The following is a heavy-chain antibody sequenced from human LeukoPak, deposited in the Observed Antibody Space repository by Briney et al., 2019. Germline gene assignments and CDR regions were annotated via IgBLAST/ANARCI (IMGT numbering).Heavy chain of an antibody. CDR2: INHSGST. CDR3: ATRVVVPAAIAAAYNWFDP. J-gene: IGHJ5*02. Sequence: SETLSLTCAVYGGSFSGYYWSWIRQPPGKGLEWIGEINHSGSTNYNPSLKSRVTISVDTSKNQFSLKLSSVTAADTAVYYCATRVVVPAAIAAAYNWFDPWGQGTLVTVSS. CDR1: GGSFSGYY. D-gene: IGHD2-2*01. V-gene: IGHV4-34*01.